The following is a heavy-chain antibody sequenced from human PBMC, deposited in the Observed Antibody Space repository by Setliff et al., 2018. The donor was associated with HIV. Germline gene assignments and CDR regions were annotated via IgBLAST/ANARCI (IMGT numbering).Heavy chain of an antibody. Sequence: PGESLKISCKGSGNTFTGYWFGWARQMPGKGLEWMGMIYPSDSKTRYSPSFQGQVTISVDKSSNTAYLQWSSLTASDTAIYYCARQTLHTTHSLDFGSPNRDYYYGMDVWGQGTTVTVSS. CDR1: GNTFTGYW. D-gene: IGHD3-10*01. CDR3: ARQTLHTTHSLDFGSPNRDYYYGMDV. CDR2: IYPSDSKT. V-gene: IGHV5-51*01. J-gene: IGHJ6*02.